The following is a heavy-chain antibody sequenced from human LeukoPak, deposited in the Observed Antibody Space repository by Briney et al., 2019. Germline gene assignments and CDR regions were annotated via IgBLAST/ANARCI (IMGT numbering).Heavy chain of an antibody. CDR1: GGSISSYY. CDR2: INHSGST. D-gene: IGHD1-7*01. V-gene: IGHV4-34*01. Sequence: SETLSLTCTVSGGSISSYYWSWLRQPPGKGLEWIGEINHSGSTNYNPSLKSRVTISVDTSKNQFSLKLSSVTAADTAVYYCARGNRGTTPVLGYYYYMDVWGKGTTVTVSS. CDR3: ARGNRGTTPVLGYYYYMDV. J-gene: IGHJ6*03.